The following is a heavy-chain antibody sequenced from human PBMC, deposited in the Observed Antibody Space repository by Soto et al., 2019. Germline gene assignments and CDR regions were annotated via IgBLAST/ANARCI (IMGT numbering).Heavy chain of an antibody. V-gene: IGHV3-7*01. J-gene: IGHJ6*02. D-gene: IGHD4-4*01. Sequence: ESGGGLVQPGGSLRLSCLTSGFSFSSYWMSWVRQAPGKGLEGVANIKQNGTEKFYVDSVKGRFTISRDNATNSLYLEMNSLRAEDTAVYYCAREKWLQFYFYYGLDVWGQGTTVTVSS. CDR2: IKQNGTEK. CDR1: GFSFSSYW. CDR3: AREKWLQFYFYYGLDV.